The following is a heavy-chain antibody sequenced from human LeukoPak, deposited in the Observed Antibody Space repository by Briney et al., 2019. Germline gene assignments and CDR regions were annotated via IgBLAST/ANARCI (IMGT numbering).Heavy chain of an antibody. D-gene: IGHD3-10*01. CDR1: GGSISSGSYY. J-gene: IGHJ6*03. Sequence: SETLSLTCTVSGGSISSGSYYWSWIRQPAGKGLEWIGRIYTSGSTNYNPSLKSRVTISVDTSKNQFSLKLSSVTAADTAVYYCASGFGDHYYYMDVWGKGTTVTISS. V-gene: IGHV4-61*02. CDR3: ASGFGDHYYYMDV. CDR2: IYTSGST.